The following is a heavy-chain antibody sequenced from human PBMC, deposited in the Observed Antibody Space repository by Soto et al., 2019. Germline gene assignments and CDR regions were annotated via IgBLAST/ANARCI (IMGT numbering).Heavy chain of an antibody. CDR2: INHSGST. D-gene: IGHD5-12*01. CDR1: GGSFSGYY. J-gene: IGHJ4*02. CDR3: ASSGTPSYSGYDSRPMYYFDY. Sequence: SETLSLTCAVYGGSFSGYYWSWIRQPPGKGLEWIEEINHSGSTNYNPSLKSRDTISVDTSKNQFSLKLSSVTAADTAVYYCASSGTPSYSGYDSRPMYYFDYWGQGTLVTVSS. V-gene: IGHV4-34*01.